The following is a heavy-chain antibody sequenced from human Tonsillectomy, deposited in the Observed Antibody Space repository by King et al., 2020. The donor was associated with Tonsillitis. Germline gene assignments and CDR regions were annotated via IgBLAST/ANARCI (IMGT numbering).Heavy chain of an antibody. CDR1: GGSISSGDYY. J-gene: IGHJ4*02. Sequence: KLQESGPGLVKPSQTLSLTCTVSGGSISSGDYYWSWIRQPPGQGLEWIGYIYYSGRTYYNPSLKSRITISVDTSKNQFSLKLSSVTAADTSVYYCARYSRTRVRGDPFDYWGQGTLVTVSS. CDR3: ARYSRTRVRGDPFDY. CDR2: IYYSGRT. D-gene: IGHD3-10*01. V-gene: IGHV4-30-4*01.